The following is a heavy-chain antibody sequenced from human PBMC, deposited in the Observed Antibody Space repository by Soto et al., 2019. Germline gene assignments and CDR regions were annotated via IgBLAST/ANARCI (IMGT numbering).Heavy chain of an antibody. CDR1: GFSFNSFN. V-gene: IGHV3-21*01. J-gene: IGHJ4*02. CDR2: ISVSGDNI. D-gene: IGHD2-8*01. Sequence: KAGGSLRLSCVASGFSFNSFNMNWIRRAPGRGLEWVASISVSGDNIYYGDSMQGRFTISRDNSKRSVFLDLNSLRVEDTAVYYCARDLGLLKSMFDYWGQGTLVTVSS. CDR3: ARDLGLLKSMFDY.